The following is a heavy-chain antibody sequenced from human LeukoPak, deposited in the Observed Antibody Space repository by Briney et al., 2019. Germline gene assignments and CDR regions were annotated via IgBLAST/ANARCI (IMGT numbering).Heavy chain of an antibody. V-gene: IGHV3-23*01. Sequence: GRSLRPSCAASGFTFSTYAISSVRQPPGEGLGWVSSISGGVATTTYADSVEGPLTISRATTKTTLYLQMNSLRTADATIDYCSKAFRGLREFYYYMDVWGKGTSVTVSS. CDR3: SKAFRGLREFYYYMDV. D-gene: IGHD3-16*01. CDR2: ISGGVATT. J-gene: IGHJ6*03. CDR1: GFTFSTYA.